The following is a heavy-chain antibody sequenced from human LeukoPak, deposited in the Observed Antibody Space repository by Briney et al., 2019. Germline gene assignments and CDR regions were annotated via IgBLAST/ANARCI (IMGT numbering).Heavy chain of an antibody. D-gene: IGHD2-15*01. CDR2: INPSGGST. V-gene: IGHV1-46*01. Sequence: ASVKVSCKASGYTFTSYYMHWVRQAPGQGLEWMGIINPSGGSTSYAQKSQGRVTMTRDMSTSTVYMELSSLRSEDTAVYYCARGESIVVVVAARELDYWGQGTLVTVSS. CDR1: GYTFTSYY. CDR3: ARGESIVVVVAARELDY. J-gene: IGHJ4*02.